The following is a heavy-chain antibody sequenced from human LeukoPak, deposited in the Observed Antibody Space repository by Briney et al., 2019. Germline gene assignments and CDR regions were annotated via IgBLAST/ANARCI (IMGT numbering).Heavy chain of an antibody. Sequence: SETLSLTCAVYGGSFSGYYWSWIRQPPGKGLEWIGEINHSGSTNYNPSLKGRVTISVDTSKNQFSLKLSSVTAADTAVYYCARGPVGNYGNYLADYWGQGTLVTVSS. CDR3: ARGPVGNYGNYLADY. V-gene: IGHV4-34*01. J-gene: IGHJ4*02. CDR1: GGSFSGYY. CDR2: INHSGST. D-gene: IGHD4-11*01.